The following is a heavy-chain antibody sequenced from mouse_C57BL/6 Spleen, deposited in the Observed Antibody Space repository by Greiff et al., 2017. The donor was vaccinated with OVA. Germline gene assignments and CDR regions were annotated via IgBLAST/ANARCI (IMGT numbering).Heavy chain of an antibody. V-gene: IGHV1-64*01. D-gene: IGHD2-5*01. CDR1: GYTFTSYW. J-gene: IGHJ2*01. Sequence: VQLKQPGAELVKPGASVKLSCKASGYTFTSYWMHWVKQRPGQGLEWIGMIHPNSGSTNYNEKFKSKATLTVDKSSSTAYMQLSSLTSEDSAVYYCARNSNYEDFFDYWGQGTTLAVSS. CDR3: ARNSNYEDFFDY. CDR2: IHPNSGST.